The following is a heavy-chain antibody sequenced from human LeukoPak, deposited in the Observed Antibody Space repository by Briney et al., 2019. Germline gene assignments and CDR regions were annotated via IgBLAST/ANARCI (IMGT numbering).Heavy chain of an antibody. CDR1: GGSISSTSYY. J-gene: IGHJ4*02. CDR3: ASVILDHYGSGPSFDY. V-gene: IGHV4-39*07. D-gene: IGHD3-10*01. CDR2: IFYSGNT. Sequence: KASETLSLTCIVSGGSISSTSYYWGWIRQPPGKGLEWIGNIFYSGNTNYNPSLKSRVTISVDKSKNQFSLKLSSVTAADTAVYYCASVILDHYGSGPSFDYWGQGTLVTVSS.